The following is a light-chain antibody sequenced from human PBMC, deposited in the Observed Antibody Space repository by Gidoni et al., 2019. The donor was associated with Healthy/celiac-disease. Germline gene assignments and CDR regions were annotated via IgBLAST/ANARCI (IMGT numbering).Light chain of an antibody. J-gene: IGKJ1*01. Sequence: DIQMTQSPSTLSASVGDRVTITCRASQNIGNWLAWYQQKPGKAPNLLIYKASILESGVPSRFSGYGSGTQFTLSISSLQPDDFATYHCQHDNSLWTFXQXTKVEIK. CDR3: QHDNSLWT. V-gene: IGKV1-5*03. CDR1: QNIGNW. CDR2: KAS.